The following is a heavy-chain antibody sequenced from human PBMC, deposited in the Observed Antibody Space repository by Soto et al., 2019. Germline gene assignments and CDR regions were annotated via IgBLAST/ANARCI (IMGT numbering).Heavy chain of an antibody. CDR3: AKISWYPSDPPRGGMDV. Sequence: EVQLLESGGGLVQPGGSLRLSCAASGFTFNSYAMSWVRQAPGKGLEWVSAISGSGGSTYYADSVKGRFTISRDNSKNTLYLQMNSLSAEDTAVYYCAKISWYPSDPPRGGMDVWGQGTTVTVSS. CDR2: ISGSGGST. J-gene: IGHJ6*02. CDR1: GFTFNSYA. D-gene: IGHD3-10*01. V-gene: IGHV3-23*01.